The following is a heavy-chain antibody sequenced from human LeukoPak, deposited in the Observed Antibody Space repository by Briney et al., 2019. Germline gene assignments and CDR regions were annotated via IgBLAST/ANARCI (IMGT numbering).Heavy chain of an antibody. V-gene: IGHV1-18*01. D-gene: IGHD3-22*01. CDR3: ARIHYYSSGYSNYIDY. J-gene: IGHJ4*03. Sequence: ASVKVSCKASGYTFTSYGINWVRQATGQGLEWMGWISAYNGNTSYAQKLQGRVTITRNTSISTAYMELSSLRSDDTAVYYCARIHYYSSGYSNYIDYWGKGTLVTVSS. CDR2: ISAYNGNT. CDR1: GYTFTSYG.